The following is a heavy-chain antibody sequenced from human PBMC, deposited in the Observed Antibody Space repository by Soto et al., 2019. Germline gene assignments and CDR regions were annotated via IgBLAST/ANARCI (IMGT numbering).Heavy chain of an antibody. CDR3: ERGHQGTMEV. D-gene: IGHD1-1*01. J-gene: IGHJ6*04. V-gene: IGHV6-1*01. CDR2: TYYRSKWNN. CDR1: WYSFSSNVAS. Sequence: SHTLXLTCAISWYSFSSNVASWNFIRQSPSRGLQWLGRTYYRSKWNNDYAVSVKSRITINPDTSKNQFSLQLNSVTPEDTAVYYRERGHQGTMEVWGKGTKVKVS.